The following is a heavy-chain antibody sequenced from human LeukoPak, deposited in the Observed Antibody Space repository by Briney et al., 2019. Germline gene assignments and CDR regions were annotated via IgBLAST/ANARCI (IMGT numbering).Heavy chain of an antibody. D-gene: IGHD2-21*02. CDR1: GFTFSSYW. Sequence: GGSLRLSCAASGFTFSSYWMHWVRQAPGKGLVWVSRINSDGSSTSYADSVKGRFTISRDNAKNTLYLQVNSLRAEDTAVYYCARVRAYCGGDCYFDDWGQGTLVTVSS. V-gene: IGHV3-74*01. CDR3: ARVRAYCGGDCYFDD. J-gene: IGHJ4*02. CDR2: INSDGSST.